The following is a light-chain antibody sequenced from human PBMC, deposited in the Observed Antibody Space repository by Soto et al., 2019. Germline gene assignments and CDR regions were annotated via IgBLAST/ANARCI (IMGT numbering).Light chain of an antibody. CDR1: QRISSW. Sequence: DIQMTQSPSTLSASVGDRVTITCRASQRISSWLAWYQQKPGKAPKLLIYDASSLESGIPSRFSGSGSGTEFTLTISSLQPDDVAKYYYQQDNSYSWTFGQRTKVVIK. CDR3: QQDNSYSWT. J-gene: IGKJ1*01. CDR2: DAS. V-gene: IGKV1-5*01.